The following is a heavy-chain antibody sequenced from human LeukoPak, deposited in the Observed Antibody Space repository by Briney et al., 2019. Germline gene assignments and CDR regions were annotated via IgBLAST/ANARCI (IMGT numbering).Heavy chain of an antibody. CDR1: GGSISSGGYY. Sequence: PSETLSLTCTVSGGSISSGGYYWSWIRQHPGKGLEWIGYIYYSGSTYYSPSLKSRVTISVDTSKNQFSLKLSSVTAADTAVYYCTRGRAYYDSTGYYYWGRGILVTVSS. CDR2: IYYSGST. V-gene: IGHV4-31*03. J-gene: IGHJ4*02. CDR3: TRGRAYYDSTGYYY. D-gene: IGHD3-22*01.